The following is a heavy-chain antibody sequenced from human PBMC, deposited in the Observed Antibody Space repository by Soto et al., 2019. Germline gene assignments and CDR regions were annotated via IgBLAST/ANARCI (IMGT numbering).Heavy chain of an antibody. J-gene: IGHJ4*02. CDR2: IYYSGST. CDR1: GGSISSSSYY. CDR3: ARLPLDGDYETPFDY. D-gene: IGHD4-17*01. Sequence: SETLSLTCTVSGGSISSSSYYWGWIRQPPGKGLEWIGSIYYSGSTYYNTSLKSRVTISVDTSKNQFSLKLSSVTAADTSVYYCARLPLDGDYETPFDYWGQGTLVTVSS. V-gene: IGHV4-39*01.